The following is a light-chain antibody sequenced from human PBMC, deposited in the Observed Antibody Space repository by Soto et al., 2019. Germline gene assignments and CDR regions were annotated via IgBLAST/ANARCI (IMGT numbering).Light chain of an antibody. CDR1: QSVSSN. J-gene: IGKJ3*01. CDR2: GAS. CDR3: QQYNNWPPWT. V-gene: IGKV3-15*01. Sequence: EIVMTQSPATLSVSPGERPTLSCRASQSVSSNLAWYQQKPGQAPRLLIYGASTRATGIPARFSGSGSGTEFTLTISSLQSEDFAVYYCQQYNNWPPWTFGPGTKVDIK.